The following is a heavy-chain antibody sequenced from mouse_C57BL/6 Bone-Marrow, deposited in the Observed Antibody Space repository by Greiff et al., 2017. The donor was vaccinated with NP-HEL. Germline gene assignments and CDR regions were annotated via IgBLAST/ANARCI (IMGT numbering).Heavy chain of an antibody. D-gene: IGHD1-1*02. Sequence: VQLQQSGPELVKPGASVKISCKASGYTFTDYYMNWVKQSHGKSLEWIGDINPNNGGTSYNQKFKGKATLTVDKSSSTAYMELRSLTSEDSAVSYCARGGARQFAYWGQGTLVTVSA. CDR2: INPNNGGT. CDR1: GYTFTDYY. V-gene: IGHV1-26*01. CDR3: ARGGARQFAY. J-gene: IGHJ3*01.